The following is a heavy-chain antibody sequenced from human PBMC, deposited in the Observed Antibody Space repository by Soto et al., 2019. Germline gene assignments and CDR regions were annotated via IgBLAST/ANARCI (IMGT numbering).Heavy chain of an antibody. D-gene: IGHD3-3*01. CDR1: GYSFTSYW. CDR2: IDPSDSYT. J-gene: IGHJ3*02. V-gene: IGHV5-10-1*01. Sequence: GESLKISCKGSGYSFTSYWISWVRQMPGKGLEWMGRIDPSDSYTNYSPSFQGHVTISADKSISTAYLQWSSLKASDTAMYYCERNHALTKDAFDIWGQGTMVTVSS. CDR3: ERNHALTKDAFDI.